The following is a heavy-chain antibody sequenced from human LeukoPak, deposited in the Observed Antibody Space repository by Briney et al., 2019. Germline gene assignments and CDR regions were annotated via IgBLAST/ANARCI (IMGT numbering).Heavy chain of an antibody. CDR3: ARDRGSSWYADY. V-gene: IGHV1-2*02. D-gene: IGHD6-13*01. Sequence: ASVKVSCKTSGYSFTSYYIHWVRQAPGQGLEWMGWINPSSGGTEYAQKFQGRVTMTGDTSISTAYVDLSSLRSDDTAVYYCARDRGSSWYADYWGQGTLVTVSS. CDR1: GYSFTSYY. CDR2: INPSSGGT. J-gene: IGHJ4*02.